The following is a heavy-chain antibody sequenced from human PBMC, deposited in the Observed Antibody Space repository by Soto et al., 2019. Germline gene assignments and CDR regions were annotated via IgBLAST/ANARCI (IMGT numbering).Heavy chain of an antibody. V-gene: IGHV4-34*01. CDR1: GGSFSGYY. CDR3: ASGLFYYYDSSGYYFPPPQ. CDR2: INHSGST. J-gene: IGHJ4*02. Sequence: QVQLQQWGAGLLKPSETLSLTCAVYGGSFSGYYWSWIRQPPGKGLEWIGEINHSGSTNYNPSLKRRVTISVDTSKNHLSLKLSYVTAADTSVYYCASGLFYYYDSSGYYFPPPQWGQGPLVTVSS. D-gene: IGHD3-22*01.